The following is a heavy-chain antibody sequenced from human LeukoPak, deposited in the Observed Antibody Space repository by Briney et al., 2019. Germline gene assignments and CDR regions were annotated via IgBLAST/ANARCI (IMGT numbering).Heavy chain of an antibody. V-gene: IGHV1-2*02. D-gene: IGHD1-26*01. Sequence: GASVKVSCKASGYTFTGYYMHWVRQAPGQGLEWMGWINPNSGGTNYAQKFQGRVTMTRDTSISTAYMKLSRLRSDDTAVYYCARVVNRIVGATTHDYWGQGTLVTVSS. CDR1: GYTFTGYY. CDR2: INPNSGGT. J-gene: IGHJ4*02. CDR3: ARVVNRIVGATTHDY.